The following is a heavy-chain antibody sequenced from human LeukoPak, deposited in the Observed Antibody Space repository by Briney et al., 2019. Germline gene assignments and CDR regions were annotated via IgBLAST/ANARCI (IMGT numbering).Heavy chain of an antibody. CDR2: IYYSGST. CDR1: GGSISSGGYY. CDR3: ARMITFGGVIVNYFDY. V-gene: IGHV4-31*03. D-gene: IGHD3-16*02. Sequence: SETLSLTCTVSGGSISSGGYYWSWIRQHPGKGLEWIGYIYYSGSTYYNPSLKSRVTISVDTSKNQFSLKLSSVTAADTAVYYCARMITFGGVIVNYFDYWGQGTLVTVSS. J-gene: IGHJ4*02.